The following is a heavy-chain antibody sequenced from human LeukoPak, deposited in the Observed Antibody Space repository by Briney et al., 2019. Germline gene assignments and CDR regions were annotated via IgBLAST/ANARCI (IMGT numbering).Heavy chain of an antibody. D-gene: IGHD2-2*02. CDR2: INPNSGGT. Sequence: GASVKVSCKASGYTFTGYYMHWVRQAPGQGLEWMGWINPNSGGTNYAQKFQGRVTMTRDTSISTAYMELSRLRSEDTAVYYCARREIVVVPAAINVYYYYYYMDVWGKGTTVTISS. J-gene: IGHJ6*03. V-gene: IGHV1-2*02. CDR1: GYTFTGYY. CDR3: ARREIVVVPAAINVYYYYYYMDV.